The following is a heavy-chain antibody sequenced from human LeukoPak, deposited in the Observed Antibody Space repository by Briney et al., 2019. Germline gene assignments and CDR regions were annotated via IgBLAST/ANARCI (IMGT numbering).Heavy chain of an antibody. CDR1: GFTFSSYA. J-gene: IGHJ4*02. CDR3: ARTPYSSSWLDY. D-gene: IGHD6-13*01. CDR2: ISYDGSNK. V-gene: IGHV3-30*04. Sequence: PGGSPRLSCAASGFTFSSYAMHWVRQAPGKGLEWVAVISYDGSNKYYADSVKGRFTISRDNSKNTLYLQMNSLRAEDTAVYYCARTPYSSSWLDYWGQGTLVTVSS.